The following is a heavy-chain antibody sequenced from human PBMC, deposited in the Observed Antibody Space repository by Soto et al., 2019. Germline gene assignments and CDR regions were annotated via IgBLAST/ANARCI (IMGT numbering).Heavy chain of an antibody. CDR3: ARGTIYDFWSGYYGMDV. J-gene: IGHJ6*02. CDR2: IKQDGSEK. Sequence: LRLSCAASGFTFSSYWISWVRQAPGKGLEWVANIKQDGSEKYYVDSVKGRFTISRDNAKNSLYLQMNSLRAEDTAVYYCARGTIYDFWSGYYGMDVWGQGTTVT. D-gene: IGHD3-3*01. V-gene: IGHV3-7*03. CDR1: GFTFSSYW.